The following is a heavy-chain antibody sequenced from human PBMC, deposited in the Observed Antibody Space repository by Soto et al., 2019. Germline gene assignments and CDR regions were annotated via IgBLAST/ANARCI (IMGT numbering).Heavy chain of an antibody. CDR2: IIPIFGTA. CDR3: ARDRTNYGGNSGYFDL. D-gene: IGHD4-17*01. J-gene: IGHJ2*01. V-gene: IGHV1-69*01. Sequence: QVQLVQSGAEVKKPGSSVKVSCKASGGTFSSYAISWVRQAPGQGLEWMGGIIPIFGTANYAQKFQGRVTITADEPTSTAYMELSSVRSEDTAVYYCARDRTNYGGNSGYFDLWGRGTLVTVSS. CDR1: GGTFSSYA.